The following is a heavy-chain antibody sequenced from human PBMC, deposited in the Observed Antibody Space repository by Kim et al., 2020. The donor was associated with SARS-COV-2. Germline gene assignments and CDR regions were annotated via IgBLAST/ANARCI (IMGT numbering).Heavy chain of an antibody. CDR2: K. J-gene: IGHJ5*02. Sequence: KYYADSVKGRFTISRDNSKNTRYLHMNSLRAEDTAVYYCAKGVPPQFDPWGQGTLVTVSS. D-gene: IGHD2-2*01. CDR3: AKGVPPQFDP. V-gene: IGHV3-33*06.